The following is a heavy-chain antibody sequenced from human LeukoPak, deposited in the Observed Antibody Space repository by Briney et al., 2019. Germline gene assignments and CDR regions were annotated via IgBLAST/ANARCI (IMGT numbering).Heavy chain of an antibody. CDR2: ISHDGKNK. CDR1: GLTLSPYA. CDR3: SRDYCTGGGCNNANDI. Sequence: GGSLRLSCAASGLTLSPYAMHWVRQAPGKGLEWVAVISHDGKNKYYADFVKGRFIISRDNSKSTLFLQLTSLRAEDTAVYYCSRDYCTGGGCNNANDIWGQGTMVTVSS. V-gene: IGHV3-30*04. J-gene: IGHJ3*02. D-gene: IGHD2-8*02.